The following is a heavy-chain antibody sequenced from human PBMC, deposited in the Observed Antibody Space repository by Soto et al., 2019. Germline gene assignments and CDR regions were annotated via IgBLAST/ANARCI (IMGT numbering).Heavy chain of an antibody. J-gene: IGHJ6*02. D-gene: IGHD2-2*01. CDR3: ARSQGSSTSLEIYYYYYYGMDV. Sequence: QVQLVQSGAEVKKPGSSVKFSCKASGGTFSSYAISWVRQAPGQGLEWMGGIIPISGTANYAQKFQGRVTITAEESTSTAYMELSSLRSEDTAVYYCARSQGSSTSLEIYYYYYYGMDVWGQGTTVTVSS. V-gene: IGHV1-69*01. CDR1: GGTFSSYA. CDR2: IIPISGTA.